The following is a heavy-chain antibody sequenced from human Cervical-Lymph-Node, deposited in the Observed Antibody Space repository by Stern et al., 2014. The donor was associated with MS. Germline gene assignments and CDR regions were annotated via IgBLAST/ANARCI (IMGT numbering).Heavy chain of an antibody. CDR1: GYTFTNYY. J-gene: IGHJ4*02. V-gene: IGHV1-46*01. CDR3: TRAVGGVGRE. Sequence: MQLVESGPEVKKPGASVMVSCKTSGYTFTNYYIHWVRQAPGQGLEWMGIINPNGSVTASAQKFQGRLTMTRDTSTTTVYMRLINLTSEDTAMYYCTRAVGGVGREWGQGTLVFVSS. D-gene: IGHD3-16*01. CDR2: INPNGSVT.